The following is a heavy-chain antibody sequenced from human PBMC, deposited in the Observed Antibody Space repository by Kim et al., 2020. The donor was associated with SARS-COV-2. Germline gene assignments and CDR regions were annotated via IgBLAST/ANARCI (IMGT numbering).Heavy chain of an antibody. V-gene: IGHV3-48*03. J-gene: IGHJ4*02. Sequence: DVDSGKGRFTMSRDNAKNSLYLQMNSRRTEDTAIYYCAALDSVQVPGGIWGQGTLVTVSS. D-gene: IGHD3-10*01. CDR3: AALDSVQVPGGI.